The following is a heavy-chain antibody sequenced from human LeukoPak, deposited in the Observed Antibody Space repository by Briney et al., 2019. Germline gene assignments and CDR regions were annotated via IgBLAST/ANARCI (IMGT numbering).Heavy chain of an antibody. CDR1: GFTFSSYA. J-gene: IGHJ4*02. D-gene: IGHD6-19*01. CDR2: ISGGGGST. V-gene: IGHV3-23*01. CDR3: TRDQFASSGLPDF. Sequence: PGGSLRLSCAASGFTFSSYAMSWVRQAPGKGLEWVSAISGGGGSTYYADSVKGRFTISRDNSKNTLYLQMNSLRAEDTAVYYCTRDQFASSGLPDFWGQGTLVTVSS.